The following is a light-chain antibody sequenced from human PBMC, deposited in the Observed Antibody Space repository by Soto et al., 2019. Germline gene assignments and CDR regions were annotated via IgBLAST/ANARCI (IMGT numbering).Light chain of an antibody. CDR2: DAS. CDR1: QTISTY. V-gene: IGKV1-39*01. CDR3: QQSDSTPYT. J-gene: IGKJ2*01. Sequence: DIQMTQSPSSLSASVGDRVTITCRASQTISTYLNWYQQKPGKAPRLLIYDASSLLSGVPSRFSGSGSGTDFTLTIASLQPEDFSTYYXQQSDSTPYTFGQGTKVEI.